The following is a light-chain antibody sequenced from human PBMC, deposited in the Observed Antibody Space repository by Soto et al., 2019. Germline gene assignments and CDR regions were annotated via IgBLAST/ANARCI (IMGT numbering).Light chain of an antibody. CDR3: QQYKNWS. CDR1: ESVSNS. V-gene: IGKV3-11*01. J-gene: IGKJ1*01. CDR2: NGS. Sequence: ETVLTQSPATLSLSPGERANLSCRASESVSNSLAWYQNKPGEPPRLLIYNGSNSETGIQVRLSGSGSGPDLTLTTSSLQSADFAVHYCQQYKNWSFGQGPKVDIK.